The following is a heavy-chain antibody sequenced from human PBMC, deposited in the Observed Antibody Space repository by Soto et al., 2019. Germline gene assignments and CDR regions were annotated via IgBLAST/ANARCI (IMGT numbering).Heavy chain of an antibody. CDR1: GFTFSSYS. Sequence: PGGSLRLSCAASGFTFSSYSMNWVRQAPGKGLEWVSSISSSSSYIYYADSVKGRFTISRDNAKSSLYLQMNSLRAEDTAVYYCARDRSVTPALGYMDVWGKGTTVTVSS. D-gene: IGHD4-17*01. CDR2: ISSSSSYI. CDR3: ARDRSVTPALGYMDV. J-gene: IGHJ6*03. V-gene: IGHV3-21*01.